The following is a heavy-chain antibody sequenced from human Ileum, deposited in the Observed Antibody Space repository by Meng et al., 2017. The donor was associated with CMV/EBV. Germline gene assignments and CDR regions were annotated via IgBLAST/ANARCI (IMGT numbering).Heavy chain of an antibody. D-gene: IGHD6-19*01. J-gene: IGHJ6*02. V-gene: IGHV4-4*02. CDR1: INTSTW. Sequence: INTSTWWNWVRQSPGKGLEWIGEVFHSGHAKYNPSFESRVTISVDKSKSQFSLTMTSVTAADTAVYYCTRYSAVPGQRNFHYRMDVWGQGTTVTVSS. CDR2: VFHSGHA. CDR3: TRYSAVPGQRNFHYRMDV.